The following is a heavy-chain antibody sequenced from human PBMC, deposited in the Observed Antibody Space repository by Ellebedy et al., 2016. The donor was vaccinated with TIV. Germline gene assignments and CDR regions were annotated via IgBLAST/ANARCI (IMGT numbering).Heavy chain of an antibody. CDR1: GYTFTDYF. J-gene: IGHJ4*02. Sequence: AASVKVSCKATGYTFTDYFIHWVRHAPGQGLEWMGWLNPTSGGISYAKKFQDRVILTRDTSISTVFMELKRLRSDDTAVYYCTRDFYDTSGYYSEDSWGQGTLVTVSS. D-gene: IGHD3-22*01. CDR3: TRDFYDTSGYYSEDS. CDR2: LNPTSGGI. V-gene: IGHV1-2*02.